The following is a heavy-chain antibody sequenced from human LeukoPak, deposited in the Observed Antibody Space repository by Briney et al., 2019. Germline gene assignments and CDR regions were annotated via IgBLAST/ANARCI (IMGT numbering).Heavy chain of an antibody. CDR1: GYTFTGYY. D-gene: IGHD5-24*01. J-gene: IGHJ4*02. CDR3: ARDRDGYPFDY. V-gene: IGHV1-2*02. CDR2: INPNSGGT. Sequence: ASVKVSCKASGYTFTGYYMHWVRQAPGQGLEWMGWINPNSGGTNYAQKFQGRVTMTRDTSTSTVYMELSSLRSEDTAVYYCARDRDGYPFDYWGQGTLVTVSS.